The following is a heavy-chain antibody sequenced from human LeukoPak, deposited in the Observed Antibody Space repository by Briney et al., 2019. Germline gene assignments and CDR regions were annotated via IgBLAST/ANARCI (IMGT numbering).Heavy chain of an antibody. CDR2: ISYDGSKE. Sequence: PGGSLRLSCAASGFTFSSYGMHWVRQAPGKGLEWVAVISYDGSKEYYADSVKGRFTIYRDNSKITLYLQMNSLRAEDTAVYYCAKDWSTYYYYYGMDVWGQGTTVTVSS. V-gene: IGHV3-30*18. CDR1: GFTFSSYG. J-gene: IGHJ6*02. CDR3: AKDWSTYYYYYGMDV.